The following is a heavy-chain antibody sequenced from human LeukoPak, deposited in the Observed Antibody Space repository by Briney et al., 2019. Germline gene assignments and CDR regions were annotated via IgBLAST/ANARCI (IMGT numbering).Heavy chain of an antibody. J-gene: IGHJ5*02. Sequence: GGSLRLSCEGTGFSFGIYWMSWVRQAPGKGLEWVANINEDGSEKYYADSVKGRFTISRDNAKNSLYLQMNSLRAEDTAVYYCAREIYGDYWGVWFDPWGQGTLVTVSS. V-gene: IGHV3-7*01. CDR2: INEDGSEK. CDR1: GFSFGIYW. D-gene: IGHD4-17*01. CDR3: AREIYGDYWGVWFDP.